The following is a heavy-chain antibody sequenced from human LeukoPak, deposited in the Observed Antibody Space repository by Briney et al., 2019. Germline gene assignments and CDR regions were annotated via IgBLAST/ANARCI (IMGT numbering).Heavy chain of an antibody. Sequence: PSETPSLTCAVYGGSFSGYYWSWIRQPPGKRLEWIGEINHSGSTNYNPSLKSRVTISVDTSKNQFSLKLSSVTAADTAVYYCARDRVTGYCSGGSCYRFDPWGQGTLVTVSS. J-gene: IGHJ5*02. CDR2: INHSGST. CDR3: ARDRVTGYCSGGSCYRFDP. V-gene: IGHV4-34*01. CDR1: GGSFSGYY. D-gene: IGHD2-15*01.